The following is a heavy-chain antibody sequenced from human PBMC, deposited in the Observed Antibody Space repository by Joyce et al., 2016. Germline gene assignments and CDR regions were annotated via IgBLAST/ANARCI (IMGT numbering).Heavy chain of an antibody. D-gene: IGHD3-10*01. CDR3: ARQEDFFGLGSFWSK. V-gene: IGHV4-39*01. Sequence: QLQLQESCPGLVKPSETLSLICTVSGGSISSNPYYWAWIREPPGKGLEWIGSIYFSGSTYYNPSIKSRVSISVDTSKNQFSLKWRSVTAADTAVYYCARQEDFFGLGSFWSKWGQGTLVTVSS. CDR2: IYFSGST. J-gene: IGHJ4*02. CDR1: GGSISSNPYY.